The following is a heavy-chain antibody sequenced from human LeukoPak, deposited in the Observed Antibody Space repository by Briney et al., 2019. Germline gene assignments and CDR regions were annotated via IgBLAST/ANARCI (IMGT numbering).Heavy chain of an antibody. CDR2: INTYTGNP. D-gene: IGHD3-22*01. Sequence: GASVKVSCKASGYTSTTYGMNWVRQAPGQGLEWMGWINTYTGNPTYAQGFTGRFVFSLDTSVSTAYLQISSLKAEDTAVYYCARWDYDSSGYALYYFDYWGQGTLVTVSS. V-gene: IGHV7-4-1*02. J-gene: IGHJ4*02. CDR3: ARWDYDSSGYALYYFDY. CDR1: GYTSTTYG.